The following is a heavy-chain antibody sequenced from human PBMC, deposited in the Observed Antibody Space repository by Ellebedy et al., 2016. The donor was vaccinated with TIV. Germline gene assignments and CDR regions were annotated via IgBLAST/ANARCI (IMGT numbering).Heavy chain of an antibody. CDR1: GFTFSSYW. Sequence: GGSLRLSCAASGFTFSSYWMNWVRQAPGKGLEWVANIKEDGSEKYYVDSVKGRFTISRDNAKNSLYLQMNSLRAEDTAVYYCARDGSPYYYGSGSYEINGMDVWGQGTTVTVSS. CDR2: IKEDGSEK. V-gene: IGHV3-7*03. CDR3: ARDGSPYYYGSGSYEINGMDV. J-gene: IGHJ6*02. D-gene: IGHD3-10*01.